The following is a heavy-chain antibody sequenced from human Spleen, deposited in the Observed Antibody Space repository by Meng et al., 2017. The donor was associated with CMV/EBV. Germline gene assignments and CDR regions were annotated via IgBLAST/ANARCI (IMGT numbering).Heavy chain of an antibody. CDR2: IYHSGST. D-gene: IGHD6-13*01. CDR3: ARAGGVLDGYSSSWFSPPRAYFDY. V-gene: IGHV4-38-2*02. J-gene: IGHJ4*02. Sequence: SETLSLTCTVSGYSISSGYSWGWIRQPPGKGLEWIGSIYHSGSTYYNPSLKSRVTISVDTSKNQFSLKLSSVTAADTAVYYCARAGGVLDGYSSSWFSPPRAYFDYWGQGTLVTVSS. CDR1: GYSISSGYS.